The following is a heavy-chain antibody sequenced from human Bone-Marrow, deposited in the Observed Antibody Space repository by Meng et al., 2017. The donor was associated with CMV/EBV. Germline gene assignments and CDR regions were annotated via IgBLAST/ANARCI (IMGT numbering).Heavy chain of an antibody. Sequence: GGSLRLSCAASGFTFSSYEMNWVRQAPGKGLEWVSYISSSGSTIYYADSVKGRFTISRDNAKNSLYLQMNSLRAEDTAVYYCARDGISRGMGIQYYYYYYGMDVWGQGTKVTVSS. CDR3: ARDGISRGMGIQYYYYYYGMDV. D-gene: IGHD3-16*01. J-gene: IGHJ6*02. V-gene: IGHV3-48*03. CDR2: ISSSGSTI. CDR1: GFTFSSYE.